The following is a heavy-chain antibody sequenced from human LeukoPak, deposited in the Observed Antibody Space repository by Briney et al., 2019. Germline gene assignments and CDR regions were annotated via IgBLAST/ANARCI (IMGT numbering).Heavy chain of an antibody. V-gene: IGHV4-59*01. D-gene: IGHD1-26*01. Sequence: SETLSLTCNVSGGSISSYYWNWIRQPPGKGLEWIGYLLYSGRTNYNPSLKSRISMSVDTSKNQFSLKVTSVTAADTAVYYCARVSSGTYYFDSWGQGTLVTVSS. CDR1: GGSISSYY. J-gene: IGHJ4*02. CDR3: ARVSSGTYYFDS. CDR2: LLYSGRT.